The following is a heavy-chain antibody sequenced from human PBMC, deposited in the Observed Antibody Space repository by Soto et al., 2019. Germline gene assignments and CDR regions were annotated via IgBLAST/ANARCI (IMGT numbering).Heavy chain of an antibody. J-gene: IGHJ6*02. CDR1: GGSISSSSYY. CDR2: IYYSGST. D-gene: IGHD6-13*01. V-gene: IGHV4-39*01. CDR3: ARHSLSSSSYYYYGMDV. Sequence: QLQLQESGPGLVKPSETLSLTCTVSGGSISSSSYYWGWIRQPPGKGLEWIGSIYYSGSTYYNPSLKSRVTISVDTSKNQFSLKLSSVTAADTAVYYCARHSLSSSSYYYYGMDVWGQGTTVTVSS.